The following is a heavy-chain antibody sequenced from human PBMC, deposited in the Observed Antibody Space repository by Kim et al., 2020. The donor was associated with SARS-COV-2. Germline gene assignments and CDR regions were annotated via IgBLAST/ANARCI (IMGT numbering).Heavy chain of an antibody. V-gene: IGHV3-66*01. CDR3: ARTYNYAFDP. Sequence: GGSLRLSCAASGFTVTSNFVSWVRQAPGMGLEFVSIIYSDGAANYADSVKGRITVSRDTSKDTLYLQINGLSAEDTAVYYWARTYNYAFDPFGQRTMVT. CDR1: GFTVTSNF. D-gene: IGHD5-18*01. J-gene: IGHJ5*02. CDR2: IYSDGAA.